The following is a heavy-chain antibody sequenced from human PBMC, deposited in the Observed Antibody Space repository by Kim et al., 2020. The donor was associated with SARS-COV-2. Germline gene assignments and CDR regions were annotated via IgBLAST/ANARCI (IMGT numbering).Heavy chain of an antibody. D-gene: IGHD2-2*01. CDR3: ACPAYPYCSSTSCRYYYYGMDV. J-gene: IGHJ6*02. Sequence: SVKVSCKASGGTFSSYAISWVRQAPGQGLEWMGGIIPIFGTANYAQKFQGRVTITADESTSTAYMELSSLRSEDTAVYYCACPAYPYCSSTSCRYYYYGMDVWGQGTTVTVSS. CDR1: GGTFSSYA. CDR2: IIPIFGTA. V-gene: IGHV1-69*13.